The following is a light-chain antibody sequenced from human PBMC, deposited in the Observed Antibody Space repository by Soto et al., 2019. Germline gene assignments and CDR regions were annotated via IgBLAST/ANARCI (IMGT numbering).Light chain of an antibody. CDR3: SSYRSGDLDV. CDR1: SSDVGGYKY. J-gene: IGLJ1*01. CDR2: EVS. Sequence: QSVLTQPASVSGSPGRSITISCTGTSSDVGGYKYVSWYQQHPGKAPKLLIYEVSNRPSGVSSRFSATKSENTASLTISGLRTEDEADDYCSSYRSGDLDVVGTGTKVTVL. V-gene: IGLV2-14*01.